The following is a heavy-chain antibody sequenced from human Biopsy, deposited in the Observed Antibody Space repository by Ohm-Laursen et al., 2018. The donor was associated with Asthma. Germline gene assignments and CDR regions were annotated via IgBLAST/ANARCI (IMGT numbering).Heavy chain of an antibody. V-gene: IGHV4-31*03. CDR3: ARDYYDFWNRSVYTYFGMDV. D-gene: IGHD3-3*01. CDR1: GYSISNGGYY. CDR2: IYHRGNT. Sequence: SDTLSLTCSVSGYSISNGGYYWTWVRQRPGKGLEWIGNIYHRGNTKYNPSLKSRLSFSVDTSKNQFSLKLSSVTAADTAIYFCARDYYDFWNRSVYTYFGMDVWGRGTTVVVPS. J-gene: IGHJ6*02.